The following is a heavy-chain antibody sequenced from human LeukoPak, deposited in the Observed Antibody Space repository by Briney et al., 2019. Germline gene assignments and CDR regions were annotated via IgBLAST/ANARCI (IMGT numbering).Heavy chain of an antibody. J-gene: IGHJ4*02. V-gene: IGHV3-7*01. D-gene: IGHD2-15*01. Sequence: GGSLRLSCAVSGFTFSSYWMSWVRQAPGKGLEWVANIKQDGSEKYVDSVKGRFTISRDNVKNSLYLQMNSLRVEDTAVYYCASHQGYRHDYWGQGTLVTVSS. CDR3: ASHQGYRHDY. CDR2: IKQDGSEK. CDR1: GFTFSSYW.